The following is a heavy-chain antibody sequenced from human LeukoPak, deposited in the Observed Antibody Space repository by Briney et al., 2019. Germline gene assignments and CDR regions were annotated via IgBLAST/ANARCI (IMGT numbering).Heavy chain of an antibody. V-gene: IGHV4-59*11. D-gene: IGHD3-3*01. CDR3: ARAYYDFWSGYSPPNYYYYGMDV. J-gene: IGHJ6*02. CDR2: IYYSGST. CDR1: GGSISPHY. Sequence: SETLSLTCTVSGGSISPHYWSWIRQPPGKGLEWIGYIYYSGSTNYNPSLKSRVTISIDMSKNQFSLKLSSVTAADTAVYYCARAYYDFWSGYSPPNYYYYGMDVWGQGTTVTVSS.